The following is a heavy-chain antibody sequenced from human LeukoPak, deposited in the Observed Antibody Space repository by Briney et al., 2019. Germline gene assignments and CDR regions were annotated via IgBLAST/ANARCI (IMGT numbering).Heavy chain of an antibody. CDR3: ARHGRYSYGYGNYYYYMDV. Sequence: PSETLSLTCTVSGGSISSSSYYWGWIRQPPGKGLEWIGSIYYSGSTYYNPSLKSRVTISVDTSKNQFSLKLSSVTAADTAVYYRARHGRYSYGYGNYYYYMDVWGKGTTVTVSS. CDR1: GGSISSSSYY. D-gene: IGHD5-18*01. J-gene: IGHJ6*03. V-gene: IGHV4-39*01. CDR2: IYYSGST.